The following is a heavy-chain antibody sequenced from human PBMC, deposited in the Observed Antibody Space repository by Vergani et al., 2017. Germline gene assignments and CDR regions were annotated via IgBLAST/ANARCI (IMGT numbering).Heavy chain of an antibody. V-gene: IGHV1-18*01. CDR2: ISAYNGNT. CDR1: GYTFTSYG. D-gene: IGHD2-15*01. Sequence: QVQLVQSGAEVKKPGASVKVSCKASGYTFTSYGISWVRQAPGQGLEWMGWISAYNGNTNYAQKLQGRVTMTTDTSTSTAYMELRSLRSDDTAVYYCARLRXCSGGSCYSGQYYYGMDVWGQGTTVTVSS. J-gene: IGHJ6*02. CDR3: ARLRXCSGGSCYSGQYYYGMDV.